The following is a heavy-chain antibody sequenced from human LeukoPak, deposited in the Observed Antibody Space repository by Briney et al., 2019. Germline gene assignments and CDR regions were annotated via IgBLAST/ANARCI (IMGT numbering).Heavy chain of an antibody. CDR1: GFTFNTYS. CDR2: ISSTSSYI. D-gene: IGHD3-22*01. CDR3: ARAGHGSGYYFDY. J-gene: IGHJ4*02. V-gene: IGHV3-21*01. Sequence: GSLRLSCAASGFTFNTYSMDWVRQAPGRGLEWVSSISSTSSYIYYADSVKRRFTSSRDNAKNSLYLQMSSLRAGDTAVYYCARAGHGSGYYFDYWGQGTLVTVSS.